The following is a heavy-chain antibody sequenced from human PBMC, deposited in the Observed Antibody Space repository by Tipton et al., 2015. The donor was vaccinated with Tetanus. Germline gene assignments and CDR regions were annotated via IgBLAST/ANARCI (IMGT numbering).Heavy chain of an antibody. CDR3: ARRQVEGGAHFDH. CDR2: ISSSGVYT. D-gene: IGHD3-16*01. Sequence: SLRLSCAASGFTFSSYAMSWVRQAPGKGLEWLSGISSSGVYTFYADSLKGRFTTSRDNSKNTLYLQMSSLRAEDSAVYYCARRQVEGGAHFDHWGQGTLVTVSS. V-gene: IGHV3-23*01. CDR1: GFTFSSYA. J-gene: IGHJ4*02.